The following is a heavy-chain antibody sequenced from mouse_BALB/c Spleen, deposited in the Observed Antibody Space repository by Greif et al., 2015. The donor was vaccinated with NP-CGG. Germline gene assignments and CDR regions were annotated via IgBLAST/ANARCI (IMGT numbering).Heavy chain of an antibody. CDR2: IDPENGNT. J-gene: IGHJ4*01. CDR3: ARDYARDY. V-gene: IGHV14-1*02. CDR1: GFNIKDYY. Sequence: EVQLQQSGAELVRPGALVKLSYKASGFNIKDYYMHWVKRRPEQGLEWIGWIDPENGNTIYDPKFQGKASITADTSSNTAYLQLSSLTSEDTAVYYCARDYARDYWGQGTSVTVSS.